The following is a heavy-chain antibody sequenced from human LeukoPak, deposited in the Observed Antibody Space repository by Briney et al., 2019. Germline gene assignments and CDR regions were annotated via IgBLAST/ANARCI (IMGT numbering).Heavy chain of an antibody. CDR3: ARLTGTYYYYYMDV. V-gene: IGHV4-39*07. J-gene: IGHJ6*03. D-gene: IGHD1-7*01. CDR1: GGSISSSCCS. Sequence: SETLSLTCTVSGGSISSSCCSWGWIRQPPGKGLEWIGSAHYSGSTYYNPSLKSQVTISVDTSKNQFSLKLSSVTAADTAVYYCARLTGTYYYYYMDVWGKGTTVTVSS. CDR2: AHYSGST.